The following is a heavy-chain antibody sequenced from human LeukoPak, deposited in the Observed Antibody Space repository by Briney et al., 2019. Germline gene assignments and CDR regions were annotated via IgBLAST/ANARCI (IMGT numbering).Heavy chain of an antibody. D-gene: IGHD3-22*01. J-gene: IGHJ6*02. CDR1: GGSISSYY. V-gene: IGHV4-4*08. CDR3: ARDPFHYYDSSGYSSYGMDV. Sequence: SETLSLTCTVSGGSISSYYWSWIRQPPGKGLEWIGRIYTSGSTNYNPSLKSRVTISVDTSKNQFSLKLSSVTAADTAVYYCARDPFHYYDSSGYSSYGMDVWGQGTTVTVSS. CDR2: IYTSGST.